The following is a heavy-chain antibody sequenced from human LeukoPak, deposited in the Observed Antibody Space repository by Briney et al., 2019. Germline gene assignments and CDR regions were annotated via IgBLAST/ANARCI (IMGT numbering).Heavy chain of an antibody. CDR1: GGSISSGGYS. D-gene: IGHD3-10*01. Sequence: SETLSLICAVSGGSISSGGYSWSWIRQPPGKGLEWIGYIYHSGSTYYNPSLKSRVTISVDRSKNQFSLKLSSVTAADTAVYYCAGSITMVRGVYYYWGQGTLVTVSS. CDR2: IYHSGST. V-gene: IGHV4-30-2*01. CDR3: AGSITMVRGVYYY. J-gene: IGHJ4*02.